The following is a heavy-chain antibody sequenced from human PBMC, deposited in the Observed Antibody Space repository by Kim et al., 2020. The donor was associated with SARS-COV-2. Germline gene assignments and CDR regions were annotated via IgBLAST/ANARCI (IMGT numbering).Heavy chain of an antibody. V-gene: IGHV3-74*01. CDR3: TRYGSGSHFDY. Sequence: YRDAVKGRFTISRDNAKNALYLQMNSRRVEDTAIYYCTRYGSGSHFDYWGQGTLVTVSS. D-gene: IGHD3-10*01. J-gene: IGHJ4*02.